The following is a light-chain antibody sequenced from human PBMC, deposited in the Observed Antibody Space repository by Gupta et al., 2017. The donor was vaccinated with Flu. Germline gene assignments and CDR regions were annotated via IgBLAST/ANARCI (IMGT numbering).Light chain of an antibody. CDR2: AAS. CDR3: QQRNSYPYT. Sequence: DIQLTQSPSFLSASVGDRVNITCRASQGISTYLAWYQQKPGKAPKVLMYAASTVQSGVPSRFSGSGSGPEFTLTISSLQPEDFATYYCQQRNSYPYTFGHGTTVDIK. V-gene: IGKV1-9*01. CDR1: QGISTY. J-gene: IGKJ3*01.